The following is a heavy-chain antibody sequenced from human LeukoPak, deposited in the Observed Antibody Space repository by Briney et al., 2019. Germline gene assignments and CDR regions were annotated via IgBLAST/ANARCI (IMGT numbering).Heavy chain of an antibody. CDR1: GGTFSSYA. CDR2: IIPILGIA. J-gene: IGHJ6*02. V-gene: IGHV1-69*04. D-gene: IGHD2-8*02. Sequence: SVKVSCKASGGTFSSYAISWVRQAPGQGLEWMGRIIPILGIANYAQKFQGRVTITADKSTSTAYMELSSLRSEDTAVYYCATDYWWYYYYGMDVWGQGTTVTVSS. CDR3: ATDYWWYYYYGMDV.